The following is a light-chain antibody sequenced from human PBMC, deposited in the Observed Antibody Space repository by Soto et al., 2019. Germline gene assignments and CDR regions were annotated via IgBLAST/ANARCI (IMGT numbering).Light chain of an antibody. CDR3: SSYTTSNTRQIV. CDR2: DVS. CDR1: SSDVGGYNC. J-gene: IGLJ1*01. V-gene: IGLV2-14*03. Sequence: QSVLTQPASVSGSPGQSITISCTGTSSDVGGYNCVSWYQHHPGKAPKLMIFDVSNRPSGVSNLFSGSKSGNTASLTISGLQPEDEADYYCSSYTTSNTRQIVFGTGTKVTVL.